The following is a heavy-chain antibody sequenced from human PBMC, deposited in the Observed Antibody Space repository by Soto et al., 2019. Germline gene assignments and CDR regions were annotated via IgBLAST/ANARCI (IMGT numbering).Heavy chain of an antibody. J-gene: IGHJ6*03. V-gene: IGHV1-69*02. D-gene: IGHD3-3*01. CDR1: GGTFSSYT. CDR2: IIPILGIA. Sequence: SVKVSCKASGGTFSSYTISWVRQAPGQGLEWMGRIIPILGIANYAQKFQGRVTITADKSTSTAYMELSSLRSEDTAVYYCARGHYGFWRGYYYYYYMDVWGKGTTVTVSS. CDR3: ARGHYGFWRGYYYYYYMDV.